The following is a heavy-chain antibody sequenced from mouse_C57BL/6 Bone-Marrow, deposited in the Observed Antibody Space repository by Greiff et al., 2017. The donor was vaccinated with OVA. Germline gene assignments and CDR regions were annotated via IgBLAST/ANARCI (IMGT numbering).Heavy chain of an antibody. Sequence: QVQLKQPGAELVKPGASVKLSCKASGYTFTSYWMHWVKQRPGQGLEWIGMIHPNSGSTNYNEKFKSKATLTVDKSSSTAYMQLSSLTSEDSAVYYCARNGYYGSSYKFAYWGQGTLVTVSA. CDR2: IHPNSGST. CDR3: ARNGYYGSSYKFAY. CDR1: GYTFTSYW. V-gene: IGHV1-64*01. D-gene: IGHD1-1*01. J-gene: IGHJ3*01.